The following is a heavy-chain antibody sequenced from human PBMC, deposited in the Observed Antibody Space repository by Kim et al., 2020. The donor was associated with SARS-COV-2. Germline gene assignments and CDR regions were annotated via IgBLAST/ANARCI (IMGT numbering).Heavy chain of an antibody. CDR3: AKQSGYSYGLLGY. D-gene: IGHD5-18*01. CDR2: ISGSGGST. CDR1: GFTFSSYA. V-gene: IGHV3-23*01. J-gene: IGHJ4*02. Sequence: GGSLRLSCAASGFTFSSYAMNWVRQAPGKGLEWVSAISGSGGSTYYADSVKGRFTISRDNSKNTLYLQMNSLRAEDTAVYYCAKQSGYSYGLLGYWGQGTLGTLSS.